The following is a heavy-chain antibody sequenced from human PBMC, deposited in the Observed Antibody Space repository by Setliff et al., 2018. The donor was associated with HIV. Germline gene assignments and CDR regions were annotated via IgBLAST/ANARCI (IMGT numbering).Heavy chain of an antibody. Sequence: PGESLKISCEASGFTVSSSYMAWVRQAPGKGLEWVSTIYSDGSTYHRDSVKGRFTLSRDNSKNTVYLQVGSLRPDDTAMYYRARSRPYNSALDYWGQGTLVTVSS. J-gene: IGHJ4*02. CDR2: IYSDGST. CDR1: GFTVSSSY. CDR3: ARSRPYNSALDY. D-gene: IGHD6-25*01. V-gene: IGHV3-66*02.